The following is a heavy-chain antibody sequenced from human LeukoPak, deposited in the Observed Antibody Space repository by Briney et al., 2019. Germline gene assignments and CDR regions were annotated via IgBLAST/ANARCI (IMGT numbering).Heavy chain of an antibody. Sequence: GGSLRLSCAASGFTFSSYWMSWVRQAPGKGLEWVANIKQDGSEKYYVDSVKGRFTTSRDNAKNSLYLQMNSLRAEDTAVYYCARDTYYDILTGYYDDAFDIWGQGTMVTVSS. J-gene: IGHJ3*02. CDR2: IKQDGSEK. V-gene: IGHV3-7*01. CDR1: GFTFSSYW. D-gene: IGHD3-9*01. CDR3: ARDTYYDILTGYYDDAFDI.